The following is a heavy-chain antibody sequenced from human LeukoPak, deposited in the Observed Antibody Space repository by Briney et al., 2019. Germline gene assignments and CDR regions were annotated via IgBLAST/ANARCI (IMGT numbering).Heavy chain of an antibody. CDR1: GYIFTSYY. J-gene: IGHJ4*02. CDR2: INPNGGAT. CDR3: ARATLCDYYFNY. V-gene: IGHV1-46*01. Sequence: ASVKVSCKASGYIFTSYYMHWVRQAPGQGLEWMGIINPNGGATSYSQKFQGRITLTGDTSTNTIYMDLSNLRFEDTAVYFCARATLCDYYFNYWGQGTLVTVSS.